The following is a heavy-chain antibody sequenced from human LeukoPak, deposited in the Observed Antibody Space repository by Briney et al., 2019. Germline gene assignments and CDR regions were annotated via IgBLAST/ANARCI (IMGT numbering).Heavy chain of an antibody. CDR2: INHSGST. D-gene: IGHD6-19*01. V-gene: IGHV4-34*01. CDR3: ARLTVAGTTY. J-gene: IGHJ4*02. Sequence: PSETLSLTCAVYGGSFSGYYWSWIRQPPGKGLEWIGEINHSGSTNYNPSLKSRVTISVDTSKNQFSLKLSSVTAADTAVHYCARLTVAGTTYWGQGTLVTVSS. CDR1: GGSFSGYY.